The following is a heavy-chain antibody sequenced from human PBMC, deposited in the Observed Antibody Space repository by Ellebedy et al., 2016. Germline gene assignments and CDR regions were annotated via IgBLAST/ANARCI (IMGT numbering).Heavy chain of an antibody. J-gene: IGHJ2*01. Sequence: GGSLRLSCAASGFTFDDYSMHWVRQVPGKGLEWVSLIRWDDGRNNYYADSVKGRFTISRDNSKNTLYLHMNSLRAEDTAVYYCARGEDDFGDYEWYFDLWGRGIMVIVSS. CDR3: ARGEDDFGDYEWYFDL. CDR2: IRWDDGRNN. V-gene: IGHV3-30*02. CDR1: GFTFDDYS. D-gene: IGHD4-17*01.